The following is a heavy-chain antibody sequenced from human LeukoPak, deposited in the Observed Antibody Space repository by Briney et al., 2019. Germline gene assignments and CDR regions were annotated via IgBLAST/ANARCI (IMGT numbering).Heavy chain of an antibody. J-gene: IGHJ3*01. CDR3: TKEVYGLTTTAAWLD. CDR2: IDGTTTTI. CDR1: GFTFSSYS. D-gene: IGHD2-8*01. Sequence: GGSLRLSCAASGFTFSSYSMNWVRQSPGKGLEWVSYIDGTTTTIFYADSVKGRFSISRDNTRNLVFLQMNSLRVEDTAVYYCTKEVYGLTTTAAWLDWGQGTMVTVSS. V-gene: IGHV3-48*04.